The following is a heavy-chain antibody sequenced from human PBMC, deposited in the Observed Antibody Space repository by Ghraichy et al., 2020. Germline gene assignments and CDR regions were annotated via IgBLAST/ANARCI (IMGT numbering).Heavy chain of an antibody. CDR1: GGSISSYY. CDR3: ARGTTGTTVVY. CDR2: IYYSGST. V-gene: IGHV4-59*01. J-gene: IGHJ4*02. Sequence: SETLSLTCTVSGGSISSYYWSWIRQPPGKGLEWIGYIYYSGSTNYNPSLKSRVTISVDTSKNQFSLKLSSVTAADTAVYYCARGTTGTTVVYWGQGTLVTVSS. D-gene: IGHD1-1*01.